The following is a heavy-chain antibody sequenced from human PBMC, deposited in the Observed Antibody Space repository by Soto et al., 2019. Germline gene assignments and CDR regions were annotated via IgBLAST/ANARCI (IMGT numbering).Heavy chain of an antibody. D-gene: IGHD6-19*01. CDR1: GFTFSSYG. J-gene: IGHJ4*02. Sequence: QVQLVESGGGVVQPGRSLRLSCAASGFTFSSYGMHWVRQAPGKGLEWVAVISYDGSNKYYADSVKGRFTISRDNSKNTLYLQMNSLRAEDTAVYYCAKDMENALDSSSSGRYYRGYFDYWGQGTLVTVSS. CDR2: ISYDGSNK. CDR3: AKDMENALDSSSSGRYYRGYFDY. V-gene: IGHV3-30*18.